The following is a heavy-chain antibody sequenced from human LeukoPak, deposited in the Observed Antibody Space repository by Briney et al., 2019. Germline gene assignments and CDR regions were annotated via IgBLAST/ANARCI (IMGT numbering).Heavy chain of an antibody. D-gene: IGHD4-23*01. CDR2: VSGSGGET. J-gene: IGHJ4*02. CDR1: GFTFANYA. CDR3: AKVRHYGGNSPYFDS. Sequence: GGSLRLSCAASGFTFANYAMSWVRQAPGKGLEWVSSVSGSGGETHSTDSVGGRFTISRDNSKGTLYLQMSSLRAEDTAVYYCAKVRHYGGNSPYFDSWSQGTLVTVSS. V-gene: IGHV3-23*01.